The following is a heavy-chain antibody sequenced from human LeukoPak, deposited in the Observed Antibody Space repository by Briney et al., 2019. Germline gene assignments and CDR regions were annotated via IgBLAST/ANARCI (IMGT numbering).Heavy chain of an antibody. CDR3: ARVSSEGQQWLVLWNYYYGMDV. J-gene: IGHJ6*02. D-gene: IGHD6-19*01. CDR2: IIPIFGTA. V-gene: IGHV1-69*13. CDR1: GGTFSSYA. Sequence: EASVKVSCKASGGTFSSYAISWVRQAPGQGLEWMGGIIPIFGTANYAQKFQGRVTITADESTSTAYMELSSLRSEDTAVYYCARVSSEGQQWLVLWNYYYGMDVWGQGTTVTVSS.